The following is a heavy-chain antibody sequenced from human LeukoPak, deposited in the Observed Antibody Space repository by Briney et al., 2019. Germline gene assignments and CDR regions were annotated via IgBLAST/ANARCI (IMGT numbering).Heavy chain of an antibody. CDR3: ARVSPLDY. CDR1: GFTFSSYA. CDR2: ITSSGAAT. J-gene: IGHJ4*02. V-gene: IGHV3-23*01. Sequence: GSLRLSCAASGFTFSSYAMSWVRQAPGKGLEWVSSITSSGAATYYADSVKGRFTISRDNSDNTLYLQMNSLRAEDTAVYYCARVSPLDYWGQGTLVTVSS.